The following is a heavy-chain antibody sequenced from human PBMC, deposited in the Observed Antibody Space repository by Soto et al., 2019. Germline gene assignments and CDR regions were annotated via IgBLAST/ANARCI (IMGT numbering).Heavy chain of an antibody. CDR3: GRLRGCSSTSCYALDCDYYYYMAV. CDR2: IYYSGST. Sequence: PSETLSLTCTVSGGSISSYYWSWIRQPPGKGLEWIGYIYYSGSTNYNPSLKSRVTISVDTSKNQFSLKLSSVTAADTAVYYCGRLRGCSSTSCYALDCDYYYYMAVWGKGTTVTVSS. J-gene: IGHJ6*03. CDR1: GGSISSYY. V-gene: IGHV4-59*08. D-gene: IGHD2-2*01.